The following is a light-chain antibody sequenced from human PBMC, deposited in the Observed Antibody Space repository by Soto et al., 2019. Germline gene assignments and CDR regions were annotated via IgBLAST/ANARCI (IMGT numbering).Light chain of an antibody. J-gene: IGKJ1*01. CDR2: GAS. Sequence: IFMTQSPXTLSFSPXXXPXLSXXXIQSVSSNLAWYQQKPGQAPRLLIYGASTRATGIPARFSGRGSGTEFTLTISSLQSEDFAVYYCQQYNNWPPRTFGQGTKVDIK. V-gene: IGKV3-15*01. CDR3: QQYNNWPPRT. CDR1: QSVSSN.